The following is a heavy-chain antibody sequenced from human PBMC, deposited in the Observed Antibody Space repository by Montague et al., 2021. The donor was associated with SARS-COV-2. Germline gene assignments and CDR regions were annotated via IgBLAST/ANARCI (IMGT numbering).Heavy chain of an antibody. J-gene: IGHJ4*02. CDR3: ASSYGSGYYGFDY. CDR1: AGSITNYY. D-gene: IGHD3-10*01. V-gene: IGHV4-4*07. CDR2: IYPSGDT. Sequence: SETLSLTCTVSAGSITNYYWSWIRQSAGKGLEWIGRIYPSGDTNYNPSLKSRVTVSVDTSKSRFSLNLNSLTVADTAVYYCASSYGSGYYGFDYWGQGIPVTVSS.